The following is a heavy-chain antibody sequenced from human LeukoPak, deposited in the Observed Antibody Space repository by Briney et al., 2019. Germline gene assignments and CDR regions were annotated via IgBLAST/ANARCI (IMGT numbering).Heavy chain of an antibody. V-gene: IGHV3-23*01. Sequence: GGSLRLSCAASGFTFSSYAMSWVRQAPGKGLEWVSAISGSGGSTYYADSVKGRFTISRDNSKNTLYLQMNSLRAEDTAVYYCAKGDGDYVRWYYFDYWGQGTLVTVSS. CDR2: ISGSGGST. J-gene: IGHJ4*02. CDR1: GFTFSSYA. CDR3: AKGDGDYVRWYYFDY. D-gene: IGHD4-17*01.